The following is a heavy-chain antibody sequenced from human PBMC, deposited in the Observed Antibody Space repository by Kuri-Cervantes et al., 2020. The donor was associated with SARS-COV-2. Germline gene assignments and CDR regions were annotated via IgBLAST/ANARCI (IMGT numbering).Heavy chain of an antibody. Sequence: ASVKVSCKASGYIFTIYGMHWVRQAPGQRPEWMGWISAGNDNTQYSQKFQGRVTITRDTSANTAYMELSSLRSEDTAVYYCARRTGAFDYWGQGTLVTVSS. CDR3: ARRTGAFDY. CDR1: GYIFTIYG. D-gene: IGHD7-27*01. CDR2: ISAGNDNT. J-gene: IGHJ4*02. V-gene: IGHV1-3*01.